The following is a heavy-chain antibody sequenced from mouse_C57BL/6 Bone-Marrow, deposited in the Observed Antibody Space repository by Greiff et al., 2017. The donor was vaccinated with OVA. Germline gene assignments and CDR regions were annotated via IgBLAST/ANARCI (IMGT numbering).Heavy chain of an antibody. D-gene: IGHD1-1*01. CDR3: ARSTTVALYYFDY. V-gene: IGHV1-18*01. Sequence: DVQLVESGPELVKPGASVKIPCKASGYTFTDYNMDWVKQSHGKSLEWIGDINPNNGGTIYNQKFKGKATLTVDKSSSTAYMELRSLTSEDTAVYYCARSTTVALYYFDYWGQGTTLTVSS. CDR1: GYTFTDYN. J-gene: IGHJ2*01. CDR2: INPNNGGT.